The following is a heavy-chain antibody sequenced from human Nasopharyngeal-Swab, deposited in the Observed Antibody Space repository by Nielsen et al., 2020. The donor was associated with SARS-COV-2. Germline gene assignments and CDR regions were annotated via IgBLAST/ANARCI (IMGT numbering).Heavy chain of an antibody. CDR2: ISYDGNNK. V-gene: IGHV3-30-3*01. D-gene: IGHD6-13*01. CDR1: GFTFSSYA. CDR3: ARDQGRVSSSWSYYYYYYGMDV. Sequence: GGSLRLSCAASGFTFSSYAMHWVRQAPGKGLEWVAVISYDGNNKYYADSVKGRFTISRDNSKTRDNSKNTLYLQMNSLRAEDTAVYYCARDQGRVSSSWSYYYYYYGMDVWGQGTTVTVSS. J-gene: IGHJ6*02.